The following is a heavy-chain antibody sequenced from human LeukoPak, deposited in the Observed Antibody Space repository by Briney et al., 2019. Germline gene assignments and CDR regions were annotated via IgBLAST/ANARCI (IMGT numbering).Heavy chain of an antibody. V-gene: IGHV3-23*01. D-gene: IGHD3-10*01. J-gene: IGHJ4*02. CDR1: GFTFSTFA. Sequence: GGSLRLSCEASGFTFSTFAMIWVRQPPGKGLEWVSSIFPSGGEIHYADSVRGRFTISRDNSKSTLSLQMNSLRAEDTALYYCAKAHYYGSGSPVDNWGQGTLVTVSS. CDR2: IFPSGGEI. CDR3: AKAHYYGSGSPVDN.